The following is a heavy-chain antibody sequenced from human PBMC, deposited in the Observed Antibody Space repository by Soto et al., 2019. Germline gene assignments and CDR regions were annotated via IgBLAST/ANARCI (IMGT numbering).Heavy chain of an antibody. V-gene: IGHV4-39*01. CDR2: IYYSGST. CDR3: ATGGYCSSTSCYAEFGAFYYYYYMDV. CDR1: GGSISSSSYY. D-gene: IGHD2-2*01. Sequence: QLQLQESGPGLVKPSETLSLTCTVSGGSISSSSYYWGWIRQPPGKGLEWIGSIYYSGSTYYNPSLKSRVTISVHTSKNQFSLKLGSVTAADTAVYYCATGGYCSSTSCYAEFGAFYYYYYMDVWGKGTTVTVSS. J-gene: IGHJ6*03.